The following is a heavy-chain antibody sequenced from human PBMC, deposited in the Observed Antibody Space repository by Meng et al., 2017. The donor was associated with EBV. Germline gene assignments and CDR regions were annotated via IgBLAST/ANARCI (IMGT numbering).Heavy chain of an antibody. CDR3: ARSGATIFGVVIPTYYFDY. D-gene: IGHD3-3*01. V-gene: IGHV1-3*01. J-gene: IGHJ4*02. CDR1: GYTFTSYA. CDR2: INAGNGNT. Sequence: DQLVQSGDEVKKPGASVKVSCKASGYTFTSYAMHWVRQAPGQRLEWMGWINAGNGNTKYSQKFQGRVTITRDTSASTAYMELSSLRSEDTAVYYCARSGATIFGVVIPTYYFDYWGQGTLVTVSS.